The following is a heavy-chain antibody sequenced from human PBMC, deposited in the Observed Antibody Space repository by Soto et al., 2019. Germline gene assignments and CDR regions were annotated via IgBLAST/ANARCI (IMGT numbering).Heavy chain of an antibody. J-gene: IGHJ3*01. V-gene: IGHV1-18*01. Sequence: QVLLMQSGPEVKEPGTSVKVSCQASGYSFTTYGLNWVRQAPGQGLEWVGWISPYSGNTKSAQKVQGRITMTADTSTDTADMELRSLGYDDTAVYYCARAGTAPSWGPGTMVTVS. CDR2: ISPYSGNT. CDR3: ARAGTAPS. CDR1: GYSFTTYG.